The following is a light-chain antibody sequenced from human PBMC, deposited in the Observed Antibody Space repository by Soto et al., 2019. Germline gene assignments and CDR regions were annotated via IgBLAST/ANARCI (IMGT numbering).Light chain of an antibody. Sequence: EIVLTQSPAYLSLSPGERVTLSCRASQSVSSYLAWYQQKPGQTPSLLIYDAFIRATGIPDRFSGSGSGTDFTLTISSLEPEDSAVYYCQQRSNWPWTFGQGTKVEIK. CDR1: QSVSSY. CDR3: QQRSNWPWT. V-gene: IGKV3-11*01. CDR2: DAF. J-gene: IGKJ1*01.